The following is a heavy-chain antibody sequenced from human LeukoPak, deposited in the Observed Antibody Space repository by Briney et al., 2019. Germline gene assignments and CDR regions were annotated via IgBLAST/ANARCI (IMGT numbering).Heavy chain of an antibody. CDR1: GFTFSSYE. J-gene: IGHJ4*02. D-gene: IGHD3-10*01. V-gene: IGHV3-48*03. Sequence: GGSLRLSCAASGFTFSSYEMNWVRQAPGKGLEWVSYISSSGSTIYYADSVKGRFTISRDNAKNSLYLQMNSLRAEDTAVYYCARGPPLLWFGELWGQGTLVTVSS. CDR2: ISSSGSTI. CDR3: ARGPPLLWFGEL.